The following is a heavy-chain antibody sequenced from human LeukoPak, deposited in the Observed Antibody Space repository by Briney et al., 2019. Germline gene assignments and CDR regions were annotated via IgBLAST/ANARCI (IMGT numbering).Heavy chain of an antibody. CDR2: INVNRGGT. V-gene: IGHV1-2*02. J-gene: IGHJ4*02. CDR1: GNTFTGDF. CDR3: AGYSDSPKEFDK. D-gene: IGHD1-26*01. Sequence: ASVKVSCKASGNTFTGDFMQWVRQAPGQGLEWMVWINVNRGGTHYAQKFQGRVSMTSDTSIATAYMELSGLRSDDTAVYYCAGYSDSPKEFDKWGQGTLVSVSS.